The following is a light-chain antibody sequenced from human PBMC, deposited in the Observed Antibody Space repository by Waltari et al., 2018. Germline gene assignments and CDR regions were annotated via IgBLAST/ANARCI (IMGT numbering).Light chain of an antibody. Sequence: IVLTQSPGTLSLSPGERATLSCLTRQSVDRTLAWYQQNPDQPPRLLIYGASIRATGIPDMFSGRGSGTDFSLTISRLEPEDFAVYYCQHYVRLPGTCGQGTKVEMK. CDR3: QHYVRLPGT. V-gene: IGKV3-20*01. J-gene: IGKJ1*01. CDR2: GAS. CDR1: QSVDRT.